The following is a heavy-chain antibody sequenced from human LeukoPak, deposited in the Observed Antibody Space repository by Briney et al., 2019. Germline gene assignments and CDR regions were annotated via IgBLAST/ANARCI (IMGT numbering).Heavy chain of an antibody. D-gene: IGHD6-13*01. Sequence: ASVKVSCKASGYTFTSYDINWVRQATGQGLEWMGWMNPNSGNTGYAQKFQGRVTMTRNTSISTAYIELSSLRSEDTAVYYCARMGDSSLRGLDYYYGMDVWGQGTTVTVSS. J-gene: IGHJ6*02. V-gene: IGHV1-8*01. CDR3: ARMGDSSLRGLDYYYGMDV. CDR1: GYTFTSYD. CDR2: MNPNSGNT.